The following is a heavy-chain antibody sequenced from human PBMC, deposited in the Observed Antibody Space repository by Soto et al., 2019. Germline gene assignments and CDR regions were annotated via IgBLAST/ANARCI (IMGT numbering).Heavy chain of an antibody. D-gene: IGHD5-18*01. V-gene: IGHV4-4*02. CDR2: IYHTGST. CDR3: AKTRGYSYGYNAFDI. CDR1: SGSISGNDW. J-gene: IGHJ3*02. Sequence: PSETLSLTCAVSSGSISGNDWWSWVRQPPGKGLEWIGQIYHTGSTNYNPSLTSRVTISVDKSKNQFSLNLSSVTAADTAFYYCAKTRGYSYGYNAFDIWGQGTMVTVSS.